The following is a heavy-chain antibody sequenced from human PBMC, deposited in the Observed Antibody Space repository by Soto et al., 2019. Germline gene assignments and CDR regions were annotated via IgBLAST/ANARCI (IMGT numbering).Heavy chain of an antibody. CDR2: IYGAAST. CDR1: GFTVSSNY. CDR3: ASDGPSSSMYYFDY. Sequence: EVQLVESGGGLVQPGGSLRLSCAASGFTVSSNYMNCVRQAPGKGLEWVSIIYGAASTYYADSVKGRFTISRDNSKNTLYLQMNRRIAARTPVHYCASDGPSSSMYYFDYWGQGTLVTVSS. D-gene: IGHD6-13*01. J-gene: IGHJ4*02. V-gene: IGHV3-66*01.